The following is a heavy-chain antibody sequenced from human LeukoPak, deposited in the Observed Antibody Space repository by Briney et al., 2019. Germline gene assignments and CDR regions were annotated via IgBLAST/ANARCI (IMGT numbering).Heavy chain of an antibody. V-gene: IGHV3-53*01. CDR3: ARGGVRRVLLYYFDS. D-gene: IGHD3-10*01. CDR2: IYSGGST. CDR1: GFTVSSNY. Sequence: GGSLRLSCAASGFTVSSNYMGWVRQAPGKGLEWVSVIYSGGSTYYADSVKGRFTISRDNSKNTLYLQMNSLRAEDTAVYYCARGGVRRVLLYYFDSWGQGTIVTVSS. J-gene: IGHJ4*02.